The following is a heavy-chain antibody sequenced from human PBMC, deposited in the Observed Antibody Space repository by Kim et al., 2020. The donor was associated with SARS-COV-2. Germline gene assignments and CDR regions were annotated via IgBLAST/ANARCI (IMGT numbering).Heavy chain of an antibody. J-gene: IGHJ3*02. D-gene: IGHD6-19*01. Sequence: LKSRVTISVDTSKNQFSLKLSSVTAADTAVYYCARHSPYSSGWYRNAFDIWGQGTMVTVSS. CDR3: ARHSPYSSGWYRNAFDI. V-gene: IGHV4-39*01.